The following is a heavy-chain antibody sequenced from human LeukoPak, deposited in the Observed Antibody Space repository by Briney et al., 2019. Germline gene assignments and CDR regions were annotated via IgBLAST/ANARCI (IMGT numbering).Heavy chain of an antibody. Sequence: ASVKVSCKASGGTFSSYAISWVRQAPGQGLEWMGGIIPIFGTANYAQKFQGRVTITTDESTCTAYMELSSLRSEDTAVYYCAAETYDSSGYQSLARDYWGQGTLVTVSS. J-gene: IGHJ4*02. V-gene: IGHV1-69*05. CDR1: GGTFSSYA. D-gene: IGHD3-22*01. CDR3: AAETYDSSGYQSLARDY. CDR2: IIPIFGTA.